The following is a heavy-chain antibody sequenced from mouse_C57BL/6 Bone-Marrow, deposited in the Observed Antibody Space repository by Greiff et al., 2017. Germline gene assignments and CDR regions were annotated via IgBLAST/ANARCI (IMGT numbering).Heavy chain of an antibody. CDR2: ISSGGSYT. D-gene: IGHD1-1*01. CDR1: GFTFSSYG. V-gene: IGHV5-6*01. J-gene: IGHJ3*01. Sequence: EVQLVESGGDLVKPGGSLKLSCAASGFTFSSYGMSWVRQTPDKRLERVATISSGGSYTYYPDSVKGRFTISRDNAKNTLYLQMSSLKSEDTAMYYCASYYYGSSGWGQGTLVTVSA. CDR3: ASYYYGSSG.